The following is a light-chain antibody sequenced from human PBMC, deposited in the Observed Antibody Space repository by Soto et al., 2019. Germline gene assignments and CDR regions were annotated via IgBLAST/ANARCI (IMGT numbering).Light chain of an antibody. V-gene: IGLV2-14*03. J-gene: IGLJ1*01. CDR1: SSDIGHYDY. CDR3: CSLTPSHTYV. CDR2: HVT. Sequence: QSALTQPASVSGSPGQSITISCTGTSSDIGHYDYVSWYQQQPGKAPKLMIYHVTYRPSGVSNRYSGSKSGNSASLTISGLQADDEADYYCCSLTPSHTYVFGSGTKLTVL.